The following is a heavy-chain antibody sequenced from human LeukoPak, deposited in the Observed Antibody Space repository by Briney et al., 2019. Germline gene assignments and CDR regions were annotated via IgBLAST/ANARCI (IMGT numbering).Heavy chain of an antibody. Sequence: SETLSLTCAVYGGSFSGYYWSWIRQPPGKGLEWIGETNHSGSTNYNPSLKSRVTISVDTSKNQFSLKLSSVTAADTAVYYCARARGYNWNHAVWVYWGQGTLVTVSS. J-gene: IGHJ4*02. CDR1: GGSFSGYY. D-gene: IGHD1-20*01. V-gene: IGHV4-34*01. CDR2: TNHSGST. CDR3: ARARGYNWNHAVWVY.